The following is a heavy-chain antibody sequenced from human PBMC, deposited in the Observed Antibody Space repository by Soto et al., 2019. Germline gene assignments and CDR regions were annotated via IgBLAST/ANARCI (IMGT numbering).Heavy chain of an antibody. CDR3: ASPGWYPAGWFDP. D-gene: IGHD2-15*01. CDR1: GGSISSSSYY. Sequence: QLQLQESGPGLVKPSETLSLTCTVSGGSISSSSYYWGWIRQPPGKGLEWIGSIYYSGSTYYNPSLKSRVTISVDTSKNQFSLKLSSVTAADTAVYYCASPGWYPAGWFDPWGQGTLVTVSS. V-gene: IGHV4-39*01. J-gene: IGHJ5*02. CDR2: IYYSGST.